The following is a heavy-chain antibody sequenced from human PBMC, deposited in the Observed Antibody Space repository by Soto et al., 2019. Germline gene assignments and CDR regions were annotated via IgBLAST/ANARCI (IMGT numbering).Heavy chain of an antibody. CDR1: GFTFSSYA. Sequence: PGGSLRLSCAASGFTFSSYAMSWVRQAPGKGLEWVSAISGGGGSTYYADSVKGRFTISRDNSKNTLYLQMNSLRAEDTAVYYCAKREYSSSSARVRWFDPWGQGTLVTVSS. J-gene: IGHJ5*02. D-gene: IGHD6-6*01. CDR3: AKREYSSSSARVRWFDP. CDR2: ISGGGGST. V-gene: IGHV3-23*01.